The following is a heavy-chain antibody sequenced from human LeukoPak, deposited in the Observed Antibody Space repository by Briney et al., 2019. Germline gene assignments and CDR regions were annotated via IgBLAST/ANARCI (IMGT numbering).Heavy chain of an antibody. D-gene: IGHD4-17*01. J-gene: IGHJ4*02. CDR2: ISAYNGNT. CDR1: GYTFTSYG. CDR3: ARRGTTVTSDPFDY. Sequence: ASVKVSCKASGYTFTSYGISWVRQAPGLGLEWMGWISAYNGNTNYAQKLQGRVTMTTDTSTSTAYTELRSLRSDDTAVYYCARRGTTVTSDPFDYWGQGTLVTVSS. V-gene: IGHV1-18*01.